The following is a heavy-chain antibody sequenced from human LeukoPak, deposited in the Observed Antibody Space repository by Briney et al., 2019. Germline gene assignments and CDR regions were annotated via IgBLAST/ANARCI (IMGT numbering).Heavy chain of an antibody. J-gene: IGHJ3*02. V-gene: IGHV4-59*01. CDR2: IYYSGST. CDR1: GGSISSYY. CDR3: ARLDYDYFDI. D-gene: IGHD3-16*01. Sequence: PSETLSLTCTVSGGSISSYYWSWIRQPPGKGLEWIGYIYYSGSTNYNPSLKSRVTISVDTSKNQFSLKLSSVTAADTAVYYCARLDYDYFDIWGQGTMVTVSS.